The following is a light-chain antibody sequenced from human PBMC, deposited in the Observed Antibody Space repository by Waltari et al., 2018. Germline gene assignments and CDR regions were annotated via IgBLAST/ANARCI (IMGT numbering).Light chain of an antibody. CDR3: CSYAGRGTYV. V-gene: IGLV2-23*02. CDR2: EVF. Sequence: QSALPQPASVSGTPGQSLPISCSGTTSDVGTYDLVSWYPQHPGEAPKLLICEVFKRPPDTSSRFSGAKSGSTASLTISGLQPEDEADYYCCSYAGRGTYVFGSGTKVTVL. CDR1: TSDVGTYDL. J-gene: IGLJ1*01.